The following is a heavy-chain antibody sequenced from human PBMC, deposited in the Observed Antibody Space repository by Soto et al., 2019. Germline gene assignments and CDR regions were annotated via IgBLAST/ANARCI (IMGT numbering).Heavy chain of an antibody. CDR3: ARGPFRSSSHWFDP. CDR1: GYTFINHD. J-gene: IGHJ5*02. Sequence: QVQLVQSGAEVREPGASVTVSCTASGYTFINHDINWVRQAAGQGLEWMGWMNPNTGNKHFAQRFQGRITMTTNTSISTVYMKLSSLRSEDTAVYYCARGPFRSSSHWFDPWGQGALVTVSS. CDR2: MNPNTGNK. D-gene: IGHD6-6*01. V-gene: IGHV1-8*01.